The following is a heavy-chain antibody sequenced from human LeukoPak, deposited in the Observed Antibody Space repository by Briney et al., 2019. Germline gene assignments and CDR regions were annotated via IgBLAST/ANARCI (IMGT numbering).Heavy chain of an antibody. J-gene: IGHJ4*02. CDR1: GFIFSNYG. D-gene: IGHD3-10*01. V-gene: IGHV3-23*01. CDR2: ISGSAGST. CDR3: ARRGPYFDY. Sequence: PGGSLRLSCAASGFIFSNYGMSWVRQAPGKGLEWVSSISGSAGSTFYADSVKGRFTISRDNAKNSLYLQMNSLRPEDTSIYYCARRGPYFDYWGQGILVTVSS.